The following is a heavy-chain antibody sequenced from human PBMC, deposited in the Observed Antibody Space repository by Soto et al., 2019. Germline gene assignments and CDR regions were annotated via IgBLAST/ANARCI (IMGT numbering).Heavy chain of an antibody. D-gene: IGHD6-6*01. V-gene: IGHV1-69*04. J-gene: IGHJ4*02. CDR2: IIPILGIA. CDR1: GGTFSSCT. Sequence: ASVRVSCKASGGTFSSCTISWVRQAPGQGLEWMGRIIPILGIANYAQKFQGRVTITADKSTSTAYMELSSLRSEDTAVYYCARDIPVPNTRSPRYFDSWGQGTLVTVSS. CDR3: ARDIPVPNTRSPRYFDS.